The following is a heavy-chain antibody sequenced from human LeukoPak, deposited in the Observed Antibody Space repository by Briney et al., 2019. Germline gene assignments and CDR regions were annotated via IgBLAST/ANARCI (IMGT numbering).Heavy chain of an antibody. CDR2: IYHSGST. CDR3: QSRFLEWLLDY. J-gene: IGHJ4*02. CDR1: GGSISSGGYS. Sequence: SGTLSLTCAVSGGSISSGGYSWSWIRQPPGKGLEWIGYIYHSGSTYYNPSLKSRVTISVDRSKNQFSLKLSSVTAADTAVYYCQSRFLEWLLDYWGQGTLVTVSS. V-gene: IGHV4-30-2*01. D-gene: IGHD3-3*01.